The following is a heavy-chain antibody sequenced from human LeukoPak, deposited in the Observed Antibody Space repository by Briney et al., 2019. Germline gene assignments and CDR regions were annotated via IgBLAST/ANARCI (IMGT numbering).Heavy chain of an antibody. J-gene: IGHJ4*02. CDR1: GFTFSSYE. Sequence: PGGSLRLSCAASGFTFSSYEMNWVRQAPGKGLEWVSYISSSGSTIYYADSVKGRFTISRDNAKNSLYLQMNSLRAEDTAVYFCARDASGGNLPFDYWGQGTQVTVSS. CDR2: ISSSGSTI. CDR3: ARDASGGNLPFDY. V-gene: IGHV3-48*03. D-gene: IGHD4-23*01.